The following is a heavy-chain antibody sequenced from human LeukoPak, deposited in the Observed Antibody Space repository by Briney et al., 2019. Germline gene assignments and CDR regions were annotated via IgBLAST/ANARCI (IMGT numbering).Heavy chain of an antibody. CDR2: IKQDGSEK. Sequence: GGSLRLSCAASGFTFSRYSMSWVRQAPGKGLGWVANIKQDGSEKYYVDSVKGRFTISRDNAKNSLYLQMNSLRAEDTAVYYCARDSGYDYRGYYYYGMDVWGKGTTVTVSS. D-gene: IGHD5-12*01. CDR3: ARDSGYDYRGYYYYGMDV. J-gene: IGHJ6*04. CDR1: GFTFSRYS. V-gene: IGHV3-7*03.